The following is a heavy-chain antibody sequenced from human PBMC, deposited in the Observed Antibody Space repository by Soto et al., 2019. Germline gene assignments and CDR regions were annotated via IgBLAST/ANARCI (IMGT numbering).Heavy chain of an antibody. J-gene: IGHJ5*02. CDR2: ISSSSSNI. Sequence: EVQLVESGGGLVQPGGSLRLSCVASGFTLSGYAMNWVRQAPGKGLEWVSYISSSSSNIQYAGSVKGRFTISRDNAKNSLHLQINSLRDEDTAVYYCARDCSLGSRYCRWFDPWGQGTLVTASS. D-gene: IGHD2-15*01. V-gene: IGHV3-48*02. CDR1: GFTLSGYA. CDR3: ARDCSLGSRYCRWFDP.